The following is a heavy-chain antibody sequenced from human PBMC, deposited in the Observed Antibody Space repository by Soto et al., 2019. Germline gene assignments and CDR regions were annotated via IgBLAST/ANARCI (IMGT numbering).Heavy chain of an antibody. D-gene: IGHD6-13*01. CDR1: GFTFSNFD. Sequence: EVQLLESGGGLVQPGGSLRLSCAASGFTFSNFDMSWVRQAPGKGLEWVSGISTSGGTTYYADSVEGRFTSSRDNSKNTLYLQMTSLRAEDTAVYYCATGTAAPAHWGQGTLVTVSS. CDR3: ATGTAAPAH. CDR2: ISTSGGTT. J-gene: IGHJ1*01. V-gene: IGHV3-23*01.